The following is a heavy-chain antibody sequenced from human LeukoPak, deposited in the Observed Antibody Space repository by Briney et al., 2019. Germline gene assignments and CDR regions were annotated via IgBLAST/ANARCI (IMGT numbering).Heavy chain of an antibody. CDR3: ARDPNGDYLGAFEF. Sequence: GGSLRLSCAASGFTFTNYAMGWVRQAPGRRLEWVSAITGGGAPRYADSVKGRFTISRDNSKNTLHLQMNSLRAEDSAQYFCARDPNGDYLGAFEFCGQGTVVTVSS. J-gene: IGHJ3*01. V-gene: IGHV3-23*01. CDR1: GFTFTNYA. CDR2: ITGGGAP. D-gene: IGHD4-17*01.